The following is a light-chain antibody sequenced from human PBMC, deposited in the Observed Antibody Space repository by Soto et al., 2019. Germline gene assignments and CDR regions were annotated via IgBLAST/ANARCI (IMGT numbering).Light chain of an antibody. CDR3: ATWDDSLNGFYV. V-gene: IGLV1-47*01. CDR2: RNN. Sequence: QSVMSPPPSASGTPGQGVTISCSGSTSNIGSKYVYWYQKLPGTAPKLHIYRNNPRPSGVPDRFSGSKSGTSASLAISGLRSDDEADYFCATWDDSLNGFYVFGTGTKVTVL. CDR1: TSNIGSKY. J-gene: IGLJ1*01.